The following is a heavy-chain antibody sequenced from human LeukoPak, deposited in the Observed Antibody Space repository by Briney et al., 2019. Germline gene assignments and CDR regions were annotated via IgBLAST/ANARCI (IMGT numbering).Heavy chain of an antibody. Sequence: GGSLRLSCAASGFTFSSYWMSWVRQAPGKGLEWVANIKQDGSEKYYVDSVKGRFTISRDNAKNSLYLQMNSLRAEDTAVYYCARDPSLYYYDSSGTWGKGTTVTVSS. J-gene: IGHJ6*04. CDR2: IKQDGSEK. D-gene: IGHD3-22*01. V-gene: IGHV3-7*01. CDR1: GFTFSSYW. CDR3: ARDPSLYYYDSSGT.